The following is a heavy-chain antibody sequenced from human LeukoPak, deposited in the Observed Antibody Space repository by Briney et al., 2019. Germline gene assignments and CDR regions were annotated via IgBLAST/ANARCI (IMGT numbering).Heavy chain of an antibody. J-gene: IGHJ3*02. CDR1: GFTVSNSY. CDR3: ARALYEAFDI. CDR2: IYGGGGT. Sequence: PGGSLRLSCAASGFTVSNSYMSWVRQAPGKGLEWVSVIYGGGGTYYSDSVKGRFTISRDYSKNTLYLQMSNLRAEDTAVYYCARALYEAFDIWGQGTVVIVSS. D-gene: IGHD3-16*02. V-gene: IGHV3-53*01.